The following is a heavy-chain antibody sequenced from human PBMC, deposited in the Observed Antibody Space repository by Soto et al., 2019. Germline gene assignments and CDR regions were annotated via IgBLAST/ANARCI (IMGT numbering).Heavy chain of an antibody. D-gene: IGHD2-15*01. V-gene: IGHV1-69*06. CDR3: ARDLGGCSGGSCRYNWFDP. J-gene: IGHJ5*02. CDR2: IIPMYGTV. CDR1: GGTFSSYV. Sequence: QVQLVQSGAEVKKPGSSVKVSCKASGGTFSSYVISWVRQAPGQGPEWMGGIIPMYGTVNYAQKFQDRVTIIADTSTSPAYLEPSSLRFEDTAVYYCARDLGGCSGGSCRYNWFDPWGQGTLVTVSS.